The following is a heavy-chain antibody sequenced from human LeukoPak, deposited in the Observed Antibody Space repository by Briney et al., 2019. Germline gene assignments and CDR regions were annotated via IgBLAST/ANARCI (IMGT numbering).Heavy chain of an antibody. Sequence: GGSLRLSCAASGFTFSSYAMSWVRQTPGKGLEWVAATSSSDAGTYHADSVRGRFTISRDNSKNTLYLQMNSLRAEDTAVYYCAKGDYDYVWGSYRPDWGQGTLVTVSS. J-gene: IGHJ4*02. CDR3: AKGDYDYVWGSYRPD. V-gene: IGHV3-23*01. D-gene: IGHD3-16*02. CDR1: GFTFSSYA. CDR2: TSSSDAGT.